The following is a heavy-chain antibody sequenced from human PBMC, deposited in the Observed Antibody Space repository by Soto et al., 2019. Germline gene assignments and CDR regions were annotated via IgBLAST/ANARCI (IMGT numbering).Heavy chain of an antibody. Sequence: PGGSLRLSCAASGFTFSNAWMNWVRQAPGKGLEWVGRIKSKTDGGTTDYAAPVKGRFTISRDDSKNTLYLQMNSLKTEDTAVYYCTTAVDCSVGSCYSIRRFQLAYCGQGTLVTGSS. V-gene: IGHV3-15*07. CDR3: TTAVDCSVGSCYSIRRFQLAY. D-gene: IGHD2-15*01. J-gene: IGHJ4*02. CDR2: IKSKTDGGTT. CDR1: GFTFSNAW.